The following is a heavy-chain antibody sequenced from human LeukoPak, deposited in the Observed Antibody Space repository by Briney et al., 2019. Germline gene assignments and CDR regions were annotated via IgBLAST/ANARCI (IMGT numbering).Heavy chain of an antibody. V-gene: IGHV4-59*12. D-gene: IGHD3-22*01. CDR1: GGSISSYY. CDR3: ANRRGYDAFDI. J-gene: IGHJ3*02. CDR2: IYQSGNT. Sequence: PSETLSLTCTVSGGSISSYYWSWIRQPPGEGLEWIGYIYQSGNTYYNPSLKSRATISVDRSKNQFSLILTSVTAADTAVYYCANRRGYDAFDIWGQGTMVTVSS.